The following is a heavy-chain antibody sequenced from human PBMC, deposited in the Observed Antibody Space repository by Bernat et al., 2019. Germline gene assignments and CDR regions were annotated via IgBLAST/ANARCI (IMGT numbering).Heavy chain of an antibody. CDR2: ISGSGGST. D-gene: IGHD3-10*01. CDR3: AKGRGSYYYGSGSFKYYYYYGMDV. V-gene: IGHV3-23*01. CDR1: GFTFSSYA. J-gene: IGHJ6*02. Sequence: EVQLLESGGGLVQPGGSLRLSCAASGFTFSSYAMSWVRQAPGKGLEWVSAISGSGGSTYYADSVKGRFTISRDNSKNTLYLQMNSLRADDTAVYYCAKGRGSYYYGSGSFKYYYYYGMDVWGQGTTVTVSS.